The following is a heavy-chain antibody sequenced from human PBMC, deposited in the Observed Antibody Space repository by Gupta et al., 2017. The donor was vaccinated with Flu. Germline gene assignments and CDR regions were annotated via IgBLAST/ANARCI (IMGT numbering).Heavy chain of an antibody. J-gene: IGHJ4*02. V-gene: IGHV5-51*03. CDR2: IYPGDSDT. Sequence: EVQLVQSGAEVKKPGASLKISCRGFGYDFTTYWIGWVRQMPGKGLEWMGIIYPGDSDTRYSPSFQGQGTVSVDKSTNTAYLQWSSLKASDSAIYYCARTATARGVHRDYWGQGTRVTVSS. CDR3: ARTATARGVHRDY. D-gene: IGHD2-21*02. CDR1: GYDFTTYW.